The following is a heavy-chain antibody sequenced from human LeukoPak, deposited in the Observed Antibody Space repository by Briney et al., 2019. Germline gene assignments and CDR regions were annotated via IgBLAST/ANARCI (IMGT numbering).Heavy chain of an antibody. V-gene: IGHV4-39*01. J-gene: IGHJ4*02. CDR3: ARLVYSSAHFDY. CDR1: GGSISSSSYY. D-gene: IGHD4-11*01. Sequence: SETLSLTCTVSGGSISSSSYYRGWIRQPPGKGLEWIGSMYYSGSTYYNPSLKSRVTISVDTSKNQFSLNLSSVTAADTAVYYCARLVYSSAHFDYWGQGTPVTVSS. CDR2: MYYSGST.